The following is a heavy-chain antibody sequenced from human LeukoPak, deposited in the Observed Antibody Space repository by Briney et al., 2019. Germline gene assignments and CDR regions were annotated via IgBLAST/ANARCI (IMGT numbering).Heavy chain of an antibody. V-gene: IGHV3-23*01. CDR3: AKDRRSNGSGSPSGYMDV. CDR1: GFTFNSYG. Sequence: PGGSLRLSCAASGFTFNSYGLIWVRQAPGKGLEWVSAISGDGDSTYYADSVKGRFTISRDNSKKKLYLQMKSLRADDTAVYYCAKDRRSNGSGSPSGYMDVWGKGTTVTVSS. CDR2: ISGDGDST. J-gene: IGHJ6*03. D-gene: IGHD3-10*01.